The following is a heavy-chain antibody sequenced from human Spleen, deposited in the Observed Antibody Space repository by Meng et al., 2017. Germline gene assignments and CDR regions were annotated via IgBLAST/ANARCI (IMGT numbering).Heavy chain of an antibody. V-gene: IGHV1-8*02. J-gene: IGHJ4*02. CDR1: GGTFSSYH. D-gene: IGHD3-22*01. CDR3: ATYYYDSSGYYSLHY. CDR2: MNPNSGNT. Sequence: APGGTFSSYHINWVRQATGQGLVWMGWMNPNSGNTGYAQKFQGRVTMTRNTYISTAYMDLRSLRSEDTAVYYCATYYYDSSGYYSLHYWGQGTLVTVSS.